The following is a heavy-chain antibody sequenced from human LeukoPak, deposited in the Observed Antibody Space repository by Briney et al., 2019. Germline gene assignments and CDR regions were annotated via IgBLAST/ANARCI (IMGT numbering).Heavy chain of an antibody. Sequence: ASVKVSCKASGGTFSSYAISWVRQAPGQGLEWMGRIIPILGIANYAQKFQGRVTITADKSTSTAYMELSSLRSEDTAVYYCARDPGGLFGVVITDNWFDPWGQGTLVTVSS. J-gene: IGHJ5*02. CDR3: ARDPGGLFGVVITDNWFDP. CDR1: GGTFSSYA. V-gene: IGHV1-69*04. D-gene: IGHD3-3*01. CDR2: IIPILGIA.